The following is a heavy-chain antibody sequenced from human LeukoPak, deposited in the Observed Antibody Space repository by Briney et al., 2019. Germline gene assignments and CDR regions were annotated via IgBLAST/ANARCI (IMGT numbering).Heavy chain of an antibody. J-gene: IGHJ4*02. V-gene: IGHV1-24*01. CDR1: GHTFSELP. D-gene: IGHD2-21*01. CDR3: ATEVTSIVPDY. Sequence: ASVKVSCKVSGHTFSELPMYWVRQAPGKGLEWMGGFDPENDERLYAHQFRGRLTMTEDSSTDTAYMELSGLRSEDTAVYYCATEVTSIVPDYWGRGTLVTVSS. CDR2: FDPENDER.